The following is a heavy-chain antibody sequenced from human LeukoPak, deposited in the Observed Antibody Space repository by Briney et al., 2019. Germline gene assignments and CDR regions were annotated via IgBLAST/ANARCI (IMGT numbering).Heavy chain of an antibody. D-gene: IGHD4-17*01. CDR3: TRGDYGFDN. J-gene: IGHJ4*02. Sequence: PGGSLRLSCAASGFTFSSHGMHWVRQAPGKGLECVAVISYDGSDKYFADSVKGRFTTSRDNAKNTLYLQMNSLRAEDMAVYYCTRGDYGFDNWGQGTLVTVSS. CDR2: ISYDGSDK. V-gene: IGHV3-30*03. CDR1: GFTFSSHG.